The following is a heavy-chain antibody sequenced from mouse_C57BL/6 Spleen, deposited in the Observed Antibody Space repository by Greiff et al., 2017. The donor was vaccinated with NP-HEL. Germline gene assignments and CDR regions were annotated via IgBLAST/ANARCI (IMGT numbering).Heavy chain of an antibody. Sequence: QVQLKQPGAELVMPGASVKLSCKASGYTFTSYWMHWVKQRPGQGLEWIGEIDPSDSYTNYNQKFKGKSTLTVDKSSSTAYMQLSSLTSEDSAVYYCARSQLGGYFDVWGTGTTVTVSS. J-gene: IGHJ1*03. V-gene: IGHV1-69*01. CDR1: GYTFTSYW. CDR3: ARSQLGGYFDV. D-gene: IGHD4-1*02. CDR2: IDPSDSYT.